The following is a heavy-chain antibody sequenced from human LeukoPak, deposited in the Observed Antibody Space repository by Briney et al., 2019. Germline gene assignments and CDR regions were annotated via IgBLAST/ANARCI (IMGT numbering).Heavy chain of an antibody. CDR1: GYMFTGYY. D-gene: IGHD4-17*01. V-gene: IGHV1-46*01. CDR3: AGATPHDYGDYGIDY. CDR2: INPSGGST. Sequence: ASVKVSCKASGYMFTGYYIHWVRQAPGQGLEWMGIINPSGGSTSYAQKFQGRVTLTRDMSTSTVYMELSSLRSEDTAVYYCAGATPHDYGDYGIDYWGQGTLVTVSS. J-gene: IGHJ4*02.